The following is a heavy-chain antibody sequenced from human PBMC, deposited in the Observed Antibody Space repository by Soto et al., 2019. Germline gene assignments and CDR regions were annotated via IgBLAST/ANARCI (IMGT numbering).Heavy chain of an antibody. J-gene: IGHJ4*02. CDR1: GFTVSNSY. V-gene: IGHV3-53*01. D-gene: IGHD2-21*01. CDR2: IYSGGST. Sequence: GGSLRLSCAASGFTVSNSYMSWVRQAPGKGLELVSVIYSGGSTYYADSVKGRFTISRDSSKNTLYLQMNSLRAEDTAVYYCARGFQSSFGYWGQGTLVTVSS. CDR3: ARGFQSSFGY.